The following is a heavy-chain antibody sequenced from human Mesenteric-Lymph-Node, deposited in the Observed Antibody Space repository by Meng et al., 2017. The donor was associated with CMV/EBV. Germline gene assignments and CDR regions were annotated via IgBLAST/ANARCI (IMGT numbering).Heavy chain of an antibody. CDR3: AKDLVPAAISSYGMDV. CDR1: GFSFRDHG. Sequence: GESLKISCATSGFSFRDHGMHWVRQAAGKGLEWVSFTRNDGRDKYYGDSVKGRFTISRDNSKNTLYLQMNSLRAEDTAVYYCAKDLVPAAISSYGMDVWGQGTTVTVSS. D-gene: IGHD2-2*02. J-gene: IGHJ6*02. V-gene: IGHV3-30*02. CDR2: TRNDGRDK.